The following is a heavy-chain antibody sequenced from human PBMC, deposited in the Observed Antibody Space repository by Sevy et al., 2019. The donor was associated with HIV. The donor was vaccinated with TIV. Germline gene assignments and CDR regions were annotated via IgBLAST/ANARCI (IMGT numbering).Heavy chain of an antibody. Sequence: ASVKVSCKLSGYTLTQLSMHWVRQAPGKGLEWLGSFDPEDGERIYAQKFQGRFTMTEETSTDTAYMELSSLRSEDTAIYYCATGREYSEGNSGYFDYWGQGTLVTVSS. CDR1: GYTLTQLS. D-gene: IGHD1-26*01. CDR2: FDPEDGER. CDR3: ATGREYSEGNSGYFDY. V-gene: IGHV1-24*01. J-gene: IGHJ4*02.